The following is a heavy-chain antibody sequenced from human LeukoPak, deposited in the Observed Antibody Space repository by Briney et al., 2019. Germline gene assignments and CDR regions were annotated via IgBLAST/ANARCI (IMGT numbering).Heavy chain of an antibody. D-gene: IGHD4-17*01. V-gene: IGHV3-15*01. J-gene: IGHJ2*01. CDR2: IKTKTDGGTT. CDR3: TTGATVTTYYWNFDL. Sequence: KAGGSLRLSCAASGFTFNNAWMNWVRQAPGKGLEWVGRIKTKTDGGTTDYAAPVKDRFTISRDDSKNTLYLQMNSLKTEDTAVYYCTTGATVTTYYWNFDLWGRGTLVTVSS. CDR1: GFTFNNAW.